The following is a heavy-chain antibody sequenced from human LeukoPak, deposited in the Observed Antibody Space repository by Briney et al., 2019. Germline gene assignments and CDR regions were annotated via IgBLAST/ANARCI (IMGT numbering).Heavy chain of an antibody. V-gene: IGHV4-59*01. J-gene: IGHJ5*02. CDR2: IYYSGST. CDR1: GGSMSSNY. Sequence: SETLSLTCTVSGGSMSSNYWSWIRQPPGRGLEWIGYIYYSGSTNYNPSLKSRVSISVDASKNQFSLRLNSVTAADTAVYYCAGLISGSYGFDPWGQGTLVTVSS. D-gene: IGHD5-18*01. CDR3: AGLISGSYGFDP.